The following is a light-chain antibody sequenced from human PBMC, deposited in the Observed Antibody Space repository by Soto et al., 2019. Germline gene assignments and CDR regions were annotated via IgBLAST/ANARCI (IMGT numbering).Light chain of an antibody. CDR3: ETWDVSTRV. CDR1: SGHSGYI. CDR2: VEGSGIY. V-gene: IGLV4-60*03. J-gene: IGLJ2*01. Sequence: QPVLTQSSSASASLGSSVKLTCTLSSGHSGYIIAWHQQQPGKAPRYLMKVEGSGIYKKGSGVPRRFSGSRSGADRYLTISILQAEDEDDYYCETWDVSTRVFGGGTKLTVL.